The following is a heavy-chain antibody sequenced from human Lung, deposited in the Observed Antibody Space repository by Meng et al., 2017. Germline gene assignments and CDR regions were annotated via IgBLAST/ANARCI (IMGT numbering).Heavy chain of an antibody. CDR3: ARDEDISAAGKLFGDY. CDR1: GYNFPDYW. CDR2: IDPKSGDT. Sequence: QVRVVQYGAEVKKPGAAVKVSCKPSGYNFPDYWLHWVRRAPGQGLEWMGRIDPKSGDTHYAQRFQGRVTMTGDTSISTAYMELSGLRSDDTAMYYCARDEDISAAGKLFGDYWGQGTLVTVSS. D-gene: IGHD6-13*01. J-gene: IGHJ4*02. V-gene: IGHV1-2*06.